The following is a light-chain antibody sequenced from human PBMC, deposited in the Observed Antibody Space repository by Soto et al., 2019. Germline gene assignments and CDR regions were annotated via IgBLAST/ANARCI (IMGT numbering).Light chain of an antibody. CDR3: QQSHSTSSYP. V-gene: IGKV1-39*01. J-gene: IGKJ2*01. Sequence: DIQMTQSPSSLSASVGDRVTITCRASQNIRNYLNWYQQRPGKTPNLLVYAASNLRGGVPSRFSGSGSGTVFTLTINSLQPEDFATYYCQQSHSTSSYPVGQGTRVDIK. CDR2: AAS. CDR1: QNIRNY.